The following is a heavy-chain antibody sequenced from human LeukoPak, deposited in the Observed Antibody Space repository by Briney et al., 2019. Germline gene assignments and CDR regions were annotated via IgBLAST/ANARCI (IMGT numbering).Heavy chain of an antibody. Sequence: ASVKVSCKASGYTFTSYYMHWXXXXPGQGLEWMXXXXPXXXXXXYAQKFQGRVTMTRDTSTSTVYMELSSQRSEDTAVYYCAXGGTLITIFGVVINRPTTFDYWGQGTLVTVSS. D-gene: IGHD3-3*01. CDR2: XXPXXXXX. V-gene: IGHV1-46*01. CDR3: AXGGTLITIFGVVINRPTTFDY. CDR1: GYTFTSYY. J-gene: IGHJ4*02.